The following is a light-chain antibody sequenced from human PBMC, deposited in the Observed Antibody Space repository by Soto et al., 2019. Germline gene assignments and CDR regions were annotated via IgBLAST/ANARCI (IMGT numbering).Light chain of an antibody. J-gene: IGKJ1*01. V-gene: IGKV3-15*01. CDR1: QSVDSN. CDR2: GAS. CDR3: QQYNNWWT. Sequence: EILMTQSPPTLSVSPGERATLSCRASQSVDSNLAWYQQKPGQAPSLLIYGASTRATGISARFSGSGSGTEFTLTISRLQSEDFGVYYCQQYNNWWTFGQGTKVDI.